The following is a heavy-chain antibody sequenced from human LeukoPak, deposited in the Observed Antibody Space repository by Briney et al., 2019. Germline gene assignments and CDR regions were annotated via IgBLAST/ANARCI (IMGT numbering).Heavy chain of an antibody. J-gene: IGHJ4*02. CDR3: ARVSYDYGGNGLTYYFDY. CDR1: GGSVSSGSYY. V-gene: IGHV4-61*01. D-gene: IGHD4-23*01. CDR2: IYYSGST. Sequence: SETLSLTCTVSGGSVSSGSYYWSWIRQPPGKGLEWIGYIYYSGSTNYNPSLKSRVTISVDTSKNQLSLKLSSVTAADTAVYYCARVSYDYGGNGLTYYFDYWGQGTLVTVSS.